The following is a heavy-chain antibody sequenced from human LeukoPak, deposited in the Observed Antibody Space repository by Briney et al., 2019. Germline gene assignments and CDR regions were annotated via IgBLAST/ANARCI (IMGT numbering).Heavy chain of an antibody. CDR2: ISYDGSNK. Sequence: SGRSLRLSCAASGFTFSSYAMHWVRQAPGKGLEWVAVISYDGSNKYYADSVKGRFTISRDNSKNTLYLQMNSLRAEDTAVYYRARGGPGSITMIVVVIKYYFDYWGQGTLVIVSS. D-gene: IGHD3-22*01. V-gene: IGHV3-30-3*01. CDR3: ARGGPGSITMIVVVIKYYFDY. CDR1: GFTFSSYA. J-gene: IGHJ4*02.